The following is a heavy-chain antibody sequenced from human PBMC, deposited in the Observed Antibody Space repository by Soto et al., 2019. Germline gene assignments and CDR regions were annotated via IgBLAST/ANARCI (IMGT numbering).Heavy chain of an antibody. CDR1: GYTFTSYG. J-gene: IGHJ6*02. D-gene: IGHD2-2*01. V-gene: IGHV1-18*01. Sequence: GASVKVSCKASGYTFTSYGISWVRQAPGQGLEWMGWISAYNGNTNYAQKLQGRVTMTTDTSTSTAYMELRSLRSDDTAVYYCAKDEFSSTSCYYYYGMDVWAKGPRSPSP. CDR3: AKDEFSSTSCYYYYGMDV. CDR2: ISAYNGNT.